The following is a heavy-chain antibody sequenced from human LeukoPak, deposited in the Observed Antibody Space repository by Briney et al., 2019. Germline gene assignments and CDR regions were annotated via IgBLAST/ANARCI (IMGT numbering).Heavy chain of an antibody. J-gene: IGHJ3*02. V-gene: IGHV4-61*02. D-gene: IGHD6-19*01. Sequence: SQTLSLTCTVSGGSISSGSYYWSWIRQPAGKGLEWIGRIYTSGSTNYNPSLKSRVTISVDPSKNQFSLKLSSVTAADTAVYYCARDVGGGGWGYDAFDIWGQGTMVTVSS. CDR1: GGSISSGSYY. CDR2: IYTSGST. CDR3: ARDVGGGGWGYDAFDI.